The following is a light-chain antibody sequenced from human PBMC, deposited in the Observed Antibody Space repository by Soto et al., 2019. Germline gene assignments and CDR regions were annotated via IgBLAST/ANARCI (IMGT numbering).Light chain of an antibody. CDR3: MQGTHCLS. J-gene: IGKJ4*01. Sequence: DVVMTQSPLSLPVTLGQPASISCRSSQSLVYSDGNTYLNWFQQRPGQSPRRLIYKVSNRDSGVPDRFSRSGSGTDFTLKISRVEAEDVGVYYCMQGTHCLSFGGGTKVEIK. V-gene: IGKV2-30*01. CDR1: QSLVYSDGNTY. CDR2: KVS.